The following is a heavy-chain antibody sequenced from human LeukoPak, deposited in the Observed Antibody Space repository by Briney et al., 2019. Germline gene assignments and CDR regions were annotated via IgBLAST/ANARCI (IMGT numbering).Heavy chain of an antibody. CDR2: IKQDESET. CDR1: GFSFSSYW. V-gene: IGHV3-7*01. J-gene: IGHJ5*02. Sequence: PGGSLRLSCEGSGFSFSSYWMTWVRQSPGKGPEWVANIKQDESETYTVDSVKGRFTISRDNAKNSVYLHMNSLRAVDTAVYYCARHPARLWFDPWGQGTLVTVSS. CDR3: ARHPARLWFDP. D-gene: IGHD2-2*01.